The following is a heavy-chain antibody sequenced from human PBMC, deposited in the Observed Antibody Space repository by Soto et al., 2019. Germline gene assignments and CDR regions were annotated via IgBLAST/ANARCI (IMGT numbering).Heavy chain of an antibody. CDR1: GFTFSSYS. Sequence: EVQLVESGGGLVKPGGSLRLSCAASGFTFSSYSMNWVRQAPGKGLEWVSSISSSSSYIYYADSVKGRFTISRDNAKNSLYLQMNSLRAEDTAVYYCARGVAGTTIYFDYWGQGTLVTVSS. CDR2: ISSSSSYI. CDR3: ARGVAGTTIYFDY. J-gene: IGHJ4*02. D-gene: IGHD1-1*01. V-gene: IGHV3-21*01.